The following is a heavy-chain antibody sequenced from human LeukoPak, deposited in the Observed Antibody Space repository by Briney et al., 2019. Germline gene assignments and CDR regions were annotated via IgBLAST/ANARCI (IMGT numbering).Heavy chain of an antibody. CDR3: ARDGEAAGNMDY. D-gene: IGHD6-13*01. J-gene: IGHJ4*02. CDR2: ITRSSDTI. CDR1: GFTFSSYN. Sequence: GGSLRLSCAASGFTFSSYNMDWVSQAPGKGLEWVSYITRSSDTIYYRDSVKGRFTISRDNTKNSLYLQMNSLTAEDTAVYYCARDGEAAGNMDYWGQGTLVTVSS. V-gene: IGHV3-48*04.